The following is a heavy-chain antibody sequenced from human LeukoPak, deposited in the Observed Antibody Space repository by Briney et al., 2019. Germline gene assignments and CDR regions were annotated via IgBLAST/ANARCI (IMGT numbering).Heavy chain of an antibody. J-gene: IGHJ4*02. CDR1: GFTFSSYA. V-gene: IGHV3-23*01. D-gene: IGHD4-17*01. CDR3: AKDLAVTTSFIDY. CDR2: ISGSGGST. Sequence: GGSLRLSCAASGFTFSSYAMSWVRQAPGKGLEWVSAISGSGGSTYYADSVKGRFTLSRDNSKNTLYLQMNSLRAEDTAVYYCAKDLAVTTSFIDYWGQGTLVTVSS.